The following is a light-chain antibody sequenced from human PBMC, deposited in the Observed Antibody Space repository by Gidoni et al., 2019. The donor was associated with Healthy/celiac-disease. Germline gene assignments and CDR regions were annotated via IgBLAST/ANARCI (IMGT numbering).Light chain of an antibody. J-gene: IGKJ4*01. CDR1: QSISSW. Sequence: DIQMTQSPYTLSASVGDRVTITCRASQSISSWLAWYQQKPGKAPKLLIYKASSLESGVPSRFSGSGSGTEFTLTISRLQPDDFATYYCQQYNSSLLTFGGGTKVEIK. CDR2: KAS. V-gene: IGKV1-5*03. CDR3: QQYNSSLLT.